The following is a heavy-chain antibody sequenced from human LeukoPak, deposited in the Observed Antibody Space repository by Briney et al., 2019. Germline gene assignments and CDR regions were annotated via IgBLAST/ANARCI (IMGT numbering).Heavy chain of an antibody. V-gene: IGHV3-74*01. CDR1: GITFGNNW. CDR3: ARDVPHNWFDT. J-gene: IGHJ5*02. Sequence: GGSLRLSCAASGITFGNNWMHWVRQGPGKGLVWISRIYSDGGGAIYADSVKGRFTVSRDNAKNTLYLQMNSLRAEDTAVYYCARDVPHNWFDTWGQGTLVTVSS. CDR2: IYSDGGGA.